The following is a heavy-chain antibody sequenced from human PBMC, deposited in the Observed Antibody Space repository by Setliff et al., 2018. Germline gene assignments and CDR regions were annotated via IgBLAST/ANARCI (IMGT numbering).Heavy chain of an antibody. V-gene: IGHV4-39*07. CDR2: IYYSGST. CDR1: GGSISSSYY. J-gene: IGHJ4*02. CDR3: ARVRKGYSGYDFGDY. D-gene: IGHD5-12*01. Sequence: SETLSLTCAVSGGSISSSYYWGWIRQPPGKGLEWIGTIYYSGSTYYNPSLKSRVTISVDTSKNQFSLILRSVTAADTAVYYCARVRKGYSGYDFGDYWGQGTLVTVSS.